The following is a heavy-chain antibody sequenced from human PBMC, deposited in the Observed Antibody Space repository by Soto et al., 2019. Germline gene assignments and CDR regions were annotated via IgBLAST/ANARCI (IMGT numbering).Heavy chain of an antibody. CDR2: ISSGSSTT. CDR1: GFTFSYYS. D-gene: IGHD1-1*01. Sequence: EVQLVESGGGLVQPGGSLRLSCAASGFTFSYYSMNWVRQAPGKGLEWVSYISSGSSTTYYADSVKGRFTISRDNAKNSLHLQINSLRPEDTAIYYCATQTGDSMGYWGQGTLVTVSS. V-gene: IGHV3-48*01. CDR3: ATQTGDSMGY. J-gene: IGHJ4*02.